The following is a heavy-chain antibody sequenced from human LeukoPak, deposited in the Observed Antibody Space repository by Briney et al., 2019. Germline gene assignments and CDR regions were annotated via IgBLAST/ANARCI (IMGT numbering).Heavy chain of an antibody. Sequence: GRSLRLSRAASGFTFSSYAMHWVRQAPGKGPEWVAVISYDGSNKYYADSVKSRFTISRDNSKNTLYLQMNSLRAEDTAVYYCARVVAAGTAFYYYGMDVWGQGTTVTVSS. D-gene: IGHD6-13*01. CDR1: GFTFSSYA. V-gene: IGHV3-30*04. J-gene: IGHJ6*02. CDR3: ARVVAAGTAFYYYGMDV. CDR2: ISYDGSNK.